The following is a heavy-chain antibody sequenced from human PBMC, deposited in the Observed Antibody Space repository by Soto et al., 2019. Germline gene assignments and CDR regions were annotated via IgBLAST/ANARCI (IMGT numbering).Heavy chain of an antibody. D-gene: IGHD6-13*01. CDR1: GGTFSSYT. CDR2: IIPISGIA. Sequence: QVQLVQSGAEVKKPGSSVKVSCKASGGTFSSYTISWVRQAPGQGLAWMGRIIPISGIANYAQQFQGRVRITADKSTSTAYIELSSMIAEDTAVYYCARDVNLGHSSPSHNWFDPWGQGTLVTVSS. CDR3: ARDVNLGHSSPSHNWFDP. V-gene: IGHV1-69*08. J-gene: IGHJ5*02.